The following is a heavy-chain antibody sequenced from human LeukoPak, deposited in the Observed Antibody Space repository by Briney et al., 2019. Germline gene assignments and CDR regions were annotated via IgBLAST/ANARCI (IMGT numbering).Heavy chain of an antibody. V-gene: IGHV3-64D*06. CDR3: VKVGMGMIGGLEY. Sequence: GGSLRLSCSASGFTFNSYAMHWVRQAPGKGLEYVSAISANGGSAYYADSVKGRFNVSRDNSKNTVYLQMTSLRAEDTAVYYCVKVGMGMIGGLEYWGQGTLVTVSS. D-gene: IGHD3-16*01. J-gene: IGHJ4*02. CDR2: ISANGGSA. CDR1: GFTFNSYA.